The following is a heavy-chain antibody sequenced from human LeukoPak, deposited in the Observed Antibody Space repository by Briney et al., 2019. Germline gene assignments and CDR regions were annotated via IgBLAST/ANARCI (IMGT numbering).Heavy chain of an antibody. J-gene: IGHJ3*02. V-gene: IGHV3-23*01. D-gene: IGHD3-22*01. CDR2: ISGSGDNT. CDR1: GFTFSSYA. Sequence: GGSLRLSCAASGFTFSSYAMNWVRQAPGKGLEWISSISGSGDNTYYADSVKGRFTISRDNSKNTLYLQMNSLRAEDTAVYYCAKVRNLIVVVRDGFDIWGQGTMVTVSS. CDR3: AKVRNLIVVVRDGFDI.